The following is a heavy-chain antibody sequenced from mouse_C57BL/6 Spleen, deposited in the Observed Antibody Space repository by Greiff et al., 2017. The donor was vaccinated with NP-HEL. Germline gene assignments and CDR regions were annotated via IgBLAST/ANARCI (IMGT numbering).Heavy chain of an antibody. CDR2: IYPGDGDT. V-gene: IGHV1-82*01. J-gene: IGHJ4*01. D-gene: IGHD2-3*01. Sequence: QVQLQQSGPELVKPGASVKISCKASGYAFSSSWMNWVKQRPGKGLEWIGRIYPGDGDTNYNGKFKGKATLTADKSSSTAYMQLSSLTSEDSAVYFCATADGYSPYYYAMDYWGKGPSVTVSS. CDR1: GYAFSSSW. CDR3: ATADGYSPYYYAMDY.